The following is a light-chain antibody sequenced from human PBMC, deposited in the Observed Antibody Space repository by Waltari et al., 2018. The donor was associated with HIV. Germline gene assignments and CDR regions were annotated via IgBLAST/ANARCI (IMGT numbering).Light chain of an antibody. CDR2: GVS. CDR1: SSDVGGFNY. Sequence: QSALTQPASVSGSPGQSITISCTGTSSDVGGFNYVSWYQHHPGNAPKLMVYGVSHRPSGVSNRCSGSESGNTASLTISGLQAEDEADYYCSSYTTSSTLGMFGGGTKLTVL. V-gene: IGLV2-14*01. CDR3: SSYTTSSTLGM. J-gene: IGLJ3*02.